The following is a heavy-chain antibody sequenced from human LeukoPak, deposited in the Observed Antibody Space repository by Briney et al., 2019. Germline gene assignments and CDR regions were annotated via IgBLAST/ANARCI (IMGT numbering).Heavy chain of an antibody. D-gene: IGHD3-10*01. Sequence: GGSLRLSCAASGFTFSSYEMNWVRQAPGKGPEWVSYISSSGSTIYYADSVKGRFTISRDNAKNSLFLQMNSLRAEDTAVYYCAKPFGSTYGQNFFDYWGQGTLVTVSS. CDR1: GFTFSSYE. V-gene: IGHV3-48*03. CDR3: AKPFGSTYGQNFFDY. J-gene: IGHJ4*02. CDR2: ISSSGSTI.